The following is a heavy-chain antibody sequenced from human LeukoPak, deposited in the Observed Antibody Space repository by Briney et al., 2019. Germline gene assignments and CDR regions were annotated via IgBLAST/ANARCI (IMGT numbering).Heavy chain of an antibody. V-gene: IGHV3-23*01. CDR2: LSGSTGEA. CDR3: VKDWH. J-gene: IGHJ4*02. Sequence: PGGSLRLSCAASGFTVSSNYMSWVRQAPGKELEWVSTLSGSTGEAYYADSVKGRFTISRDNSKNTLYLQMNSLRAEDTAVYYCVKDWHWGQGNLVTVSS. CDR1: GFTVSSNY.